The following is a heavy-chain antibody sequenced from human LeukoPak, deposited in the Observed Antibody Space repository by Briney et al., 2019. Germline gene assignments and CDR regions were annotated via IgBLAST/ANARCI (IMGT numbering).Heavy chain of an antibody. CDR1: GFTFSDYY. J-gene: IGHJ6*03. Sequence: GGSLRLSCAASGFTFSDYYMSWIRQAPGKGLEWVSYISSSGSTIYYADSVKGRFTISRDNAKNSLYLQMNSLRAEDTAVYYCARDPRFSSSSFGYYYYMGVWGKGTTVTVSS. CDR2: ISSSGSTI. V-gene: IGHV3-11*04. D-gene: IGHD6-6*01. CDR3: ARDPRFSSSSFGYYYYMGV.